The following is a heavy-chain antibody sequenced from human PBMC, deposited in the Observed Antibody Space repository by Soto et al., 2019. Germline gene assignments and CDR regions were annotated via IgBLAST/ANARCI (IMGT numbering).Heavy chain of an antibody. J-gene: IGHJ5*02. D-gene: IGHD2-15*01. CDR2: ISYDGSNT. CDR1: GVSSNSYK. CDR3: ARISRYCSGGDCHA. V-gene: IGHV3-30*03. Sequence: GGSLRLSCTASGVSSNSYKMPWIRLPPGKGPEWVAIISYDGSNTYYSGSVRGRFTISRDNSKDTLYLQMHSLRSEDTAIYYCARISRYCSGGDCHAWGQGTQVTVSS.